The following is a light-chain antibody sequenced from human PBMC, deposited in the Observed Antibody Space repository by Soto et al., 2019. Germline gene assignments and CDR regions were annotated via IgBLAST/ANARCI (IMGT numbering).Light chain of an antibody. CDR1: QSVSSSY. CDR2: GAS. CDR3: QQYGSSPT. Sequence: EIVLTQSPGTPSLSPGERATLSCRASQSVSSSYLAWYQQKPGQAPRLLIYGASSRATGIPDRFSGSGSGTDFTLTISRLEPEDFAVYYCQQYGSSPTLGQGTKVEIK. J-gene: IGKJ1*01. V-gene: IGKV3-20*01.